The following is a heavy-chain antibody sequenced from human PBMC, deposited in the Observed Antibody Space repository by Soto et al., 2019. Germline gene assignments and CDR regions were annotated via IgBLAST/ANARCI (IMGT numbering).Heavy chain of an antibody. V-gene: IGHV3-9*01. CDR1: GFTFDDCA. CDR2: ISWNSGSI. D-gene: IGHD5-18*01. Sequence: EVQLVESGGGLVQPGRSLRLSCAASGFTFDDCAMHWVRQAPGKGLEWVSGISWNSGSIGYADSVKGRFTISRDNAKNSLYLQMNSLRAEDTALYYCARIVDTAMVGYYYYGMDVWGQGTTVTVSS. CDR3: ARIVDTAMVGYYYYGMDV. J-gene: IGHJ6*02.